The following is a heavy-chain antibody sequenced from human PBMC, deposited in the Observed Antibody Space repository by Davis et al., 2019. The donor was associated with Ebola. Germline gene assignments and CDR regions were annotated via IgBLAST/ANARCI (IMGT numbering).Heavy chain of an antibody. V-gene: IGHV4-61*05. CDR1: GGSISSGGYS. J-gene: IGHJ4*02. CDR3: ARAYGSGSYGNS. Sequence: SETLSLTCAVSGGSISSGGYSWSWIRQPPGKGLEWIGYIYYSGSTNYNPSLKCRVTISVDKSKNQFSLSLNSVTAADTAVYYCARAYGSGSYGNSWGQGTLVTVSS. CDR2: IYYSGST. D-gene: IGHD3-10*01.